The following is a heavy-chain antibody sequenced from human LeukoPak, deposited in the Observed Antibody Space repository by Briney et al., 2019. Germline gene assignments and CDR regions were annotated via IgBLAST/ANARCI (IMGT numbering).Heavy chain of an antibody. V-gene: IGHV4-39*01. J-gene: IGHJ5*02. Sequence: SETLSLTCTVSGGSISSSSYYWGWIRQPPGKGLEWIGSIYYSGSTYYNPSLKSRVTISVDTSKNQFSLKLSSVTAADTAVYYCARLVLGYCSGGSCYSNWFDPWGQGTLVTVPS. D-gene: IGHD2-15*01. CDR1: GGSISSSSYY. CDR2: IYYSGST. CDR3: ARLVLGYCSGGSCYSNWFDP.